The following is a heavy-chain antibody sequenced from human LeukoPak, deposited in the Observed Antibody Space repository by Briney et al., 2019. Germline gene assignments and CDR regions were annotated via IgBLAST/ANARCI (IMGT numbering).Heavy chain of an antibody. CDR1: GGSISSYY. Sequence: PSETLSLTCTVSGGSISSYYWSWIRPPPGGGLGWIGYIYYSGSTNYNPALKSRVTISVDTSKNQFSLKLSSVTAADTAVYYCANGRTVEATGWFDPWGQGTLVTVSS. CDR2: IYYSGST. J-gene: IGHJ5*02. D-gene: IGHD1-26*01. V-gene: IGHV4-59*08. CDR3: ANGRTVEATGWFDP.